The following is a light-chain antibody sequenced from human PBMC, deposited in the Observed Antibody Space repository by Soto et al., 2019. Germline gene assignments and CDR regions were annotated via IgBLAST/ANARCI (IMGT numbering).Light chain of an antibody. V-gene: IGLV2-14*01. CDR1: SSDVGGYNF. CDR2: EVT. Sequence: QSALTQPASVSGSPGQSITISCTGTSSDVGGYNFVSWYQQHPGTAPQLMIFEVTNRPLGISNRFSGSKSGNTASLTISGLQAEDEADYYCSSYSSSSTSVLFGGGTKLTVL. CDR3: SSYSSSSTSVL. J-gene: IGLJ2*01.